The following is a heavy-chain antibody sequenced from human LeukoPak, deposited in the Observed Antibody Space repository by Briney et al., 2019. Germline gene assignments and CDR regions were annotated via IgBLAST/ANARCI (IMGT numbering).Heavy chain of an antibody. CDR1: GFTFTNAW. V-gene: IGHV3-30*03. D-gene: IGHD1-26*01. Sequence: GGSLRLSCVASGFTFTNAWMSWVRQAPGKGLEWVAVISYDGSNKYYADSVKGRFTISRDNSKNTLYLQMNSLRAEDTAVYYCARGAYSGSYLFDYWGQGTLVTVSS. J-gene: IGHJ4*02. CDR2: ISYDGSNK. CDR3: ARGAYSGSYLFDY.